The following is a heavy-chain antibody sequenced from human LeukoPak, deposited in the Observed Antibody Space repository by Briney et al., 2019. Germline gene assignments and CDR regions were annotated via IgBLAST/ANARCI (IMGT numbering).Heavy chain of an antibody. V-gene: IGHV4-34*01. CDR2: INHSGST. Sequence: PSENLSLTCAVYAGSFSGYYWSWLRQPPGKGLEWIGEINHSGSTNYNPSLKRRVTISLDTSNNQFSLKLPSVTAADAAVYYCATDGGGYGSGTYPLWGQGTLVTVSS. CDR1: AGSFSGYY. J-gene: IGHJ4*02. CDR3: ATDGGGYGSGTYPL. D-gene: IGHD3-10*01.